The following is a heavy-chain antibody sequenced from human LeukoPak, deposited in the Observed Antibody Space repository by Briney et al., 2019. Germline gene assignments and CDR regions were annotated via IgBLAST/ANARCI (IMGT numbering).Heavy chain of an antibody. V-gene: IGHV3-9*01. CDR2: IYWNSGSI. D-gene: IGHD6-19*01. CDR1: GFTFDDYS. J-gene: IGHJ4*02. Sequence: GGSLRLSCAVSGFTFDDYSMHWVRQPPGKGLEGVSGIYWNSGSIGYAASVKGRFTTSRDNVKNSQYLQMNSLRAEDTAFDYCAKDIRSRQWLVTFEYWGRGTLVTVSS. CDR3: AKDIRSRQWLVTFEY.